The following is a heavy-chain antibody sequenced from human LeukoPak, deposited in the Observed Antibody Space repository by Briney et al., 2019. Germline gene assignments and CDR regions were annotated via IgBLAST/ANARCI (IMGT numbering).Heavy chain of an antibody. Sequence: ASVRVSCKASGYTFTGYYMHWVRQAPGQGLEWMGWINPNGGDTKYAQQFQGRVTMTRDTSIGTAYMELTSLRSDDTAVYYCARDSSNAADYWGQGSLVAVSS. V-gene: IGHV1-2*02. J-gene: IGHJ4*02. CDR2: INPNGGDT. CDR1: GYTFTGYY. CDR3: ARDSSNAADY. D-gene: IGHD6-13*01.